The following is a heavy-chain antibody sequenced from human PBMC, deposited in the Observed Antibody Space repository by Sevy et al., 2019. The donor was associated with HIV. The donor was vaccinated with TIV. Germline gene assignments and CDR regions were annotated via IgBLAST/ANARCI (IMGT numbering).Heavy chain of an antibody. D-gene: IGHD2-21*01. J-gene: IGHJ1*01. CDR1: GFTFSDYY. CDR2: ISSSGSTI. V-gene: IGHV3-11*01. CDR3: ARHGVVVKPPEYFQH. Sequence: GGSLRLSCAASGFTFSDYYMSWIRQAPGKGLEWVSYISSSGSTIYYADSVKGRFTISRDNAKNSLYLQMNSLRAEDTAVYYCARHGVVVKPPEYFQHWGQGTLVTVSS.